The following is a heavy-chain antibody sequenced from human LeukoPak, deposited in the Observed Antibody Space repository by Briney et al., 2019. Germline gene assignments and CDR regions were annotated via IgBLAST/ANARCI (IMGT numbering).Heavy chain of an antibody. CDR3: ARGRRVLVVGATRRGFDF. V-gene: IGHV3-7*01. Sequence: GGSLRLSCAASGFTFSSYWMSWVRQAPGKGLEWVANIKQDGSEKYYVDSVKGRFTISRDNAKNSLYLQMNSLRAEDTAVYYCARGRRVLVVGATRRGFDFWGQGTLVTVSS. J-gene: IGHJ4*02. D-gene: IGHD2-15*01. CDR1: GFTFSSYW. CDR2: IKQDGSEK.